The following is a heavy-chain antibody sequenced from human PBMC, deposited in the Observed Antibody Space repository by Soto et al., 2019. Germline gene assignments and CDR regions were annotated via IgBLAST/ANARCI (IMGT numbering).Heavy chain of an antibody. D-gene: IGHD3-10*01. CDR1: GFTFSSYA. CDR2: ISGSGGST. CDR3: AKDLSGSYYGNDAFDI. J-gene: IGHJ3*02. Sequence: GGSLRLSCAASGFTFSSYAMSWVRQAPGKGLEWVSAISGSGGSTYYADSVKGRFTISRENSKNTLYLQMNSLRAEDTAVYYCAKDLSGSYYGNDAFDIWGQGTMVTVSS. V-gene: IGHV3-23*01.